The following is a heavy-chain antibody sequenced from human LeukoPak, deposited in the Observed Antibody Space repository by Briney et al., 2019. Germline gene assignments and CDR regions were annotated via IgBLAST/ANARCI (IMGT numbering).Heavy chain of an antibody. CDR1: GFTLSSYW. CDR2: IKQDGSDK. CDR3: ARATTLFGVDKYFHY. Sequence: PGGSLRLSCAASGFTLSSYWMSWVRQAPGKGLEWVANIKQDGSDKYYVDSVKGRFTISRDNAKNSLYLQMNSLRAEDTAVYYCARATTLFGVDKYFHYWGQGTPVTVSS. D-gene: IGHD3-3*01. J-gene: IGHJ4*02. V-gene: IGHV3-7*05.